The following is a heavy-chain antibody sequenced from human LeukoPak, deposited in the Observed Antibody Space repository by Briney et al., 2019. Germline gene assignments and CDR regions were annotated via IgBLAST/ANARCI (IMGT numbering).Heavy chain of an antibody. D-gene: IGHD4-17*01. CDR3: ARARWTSTVTTYYLDY. J-gene: IGHJ4*02. V-gene: IGHV1-3*01. CDR2: INAGNGKT. CDR1: GYMFSDYA. Sequence: SVKVSCKASGYMFSDYAIQWVRQAPGQGLEWMGWINAGNGKTKYSQKFQGRVTITRETSASTAYVELSGLRSEDTAVYYCARARWTSTVTTYYLDYWGQGTLVTVSS.